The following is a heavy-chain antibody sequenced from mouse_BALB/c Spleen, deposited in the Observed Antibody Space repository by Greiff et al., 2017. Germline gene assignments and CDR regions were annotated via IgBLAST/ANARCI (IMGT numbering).Heavy chain of an antibody. CDR1: GYSITSGYY. V-gene: IGHV3-6*02. CDR2: ISYDGSN. D-gene: IGHD4-1*01. CDR3: ARERGNWDAMDY. J-gene: IGHJ4*01. Sequence: EVQLQESGPGLVKPSQSLSLTCSVTGYSITSGYYWNWIRQFPGNKLEWMGYISYDGSNNYNPSLKNRISITRDTSKNQFFLKLNSVTTEDTATYYCARERGNWDAMDYWGQGTSVTVSS.